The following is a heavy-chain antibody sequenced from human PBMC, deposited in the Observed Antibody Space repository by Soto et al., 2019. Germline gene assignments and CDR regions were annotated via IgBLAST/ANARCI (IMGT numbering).Heavy chain of an antibody. CDR3: ARDGCGGDYYSAYAFDI. V-gene: IGHV3-64*01. Sequence: EVQLVESGGGLVQPGGSLRLSCAASGFTFSSYAMHWVRQAPGKGLEYVSAISSNGGSTYYANSVKGRFTISRDNSKNTLYLQMGSLRAEDMAVYYCARDGCGGDYYSAYAFDIWGQGTMVTVSS. D-gene: IGHD2-21*02. J-gene: IGHJ3*02. CDR1: GFTFSSYA. CDR2: ISSNGGST.